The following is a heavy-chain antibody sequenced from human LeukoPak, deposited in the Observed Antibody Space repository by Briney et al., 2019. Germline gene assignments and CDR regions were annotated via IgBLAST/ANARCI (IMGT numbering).Heavy chain of an antibody. V-gene: IGHV5-51*01. D-gene: IGHD4-23*01. CDR1: GYSFTSYW. CDR3: ARWLTTVVTPIALDI. CDR2: IYPGDSDT. J-gene: IGHJ3*02. Sequence: GESLKISCKGSGYSFTSYWIGWVRQMPGKGLEWMGIIYPGDSDTRYSPSFQGQVTISADKSISTAYLQWSSLKASDTAMYYCARWLTTVVTPIALDIWGQGTMVTVSS.